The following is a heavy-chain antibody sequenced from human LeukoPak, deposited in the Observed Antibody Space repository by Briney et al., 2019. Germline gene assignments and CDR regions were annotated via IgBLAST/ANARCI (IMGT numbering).Heavy chain of an antibody. V-gene: IGHV4-59*08. Sequence: SETLSLTCTASGGSISSYYWSWIRQPPGKGLEWIGYIYYSGSTNYNPSLKSRVTISVDTSKNQFSLKLSSVTAADTAVYYCASVPFYYDSSGYYAPGAFDIWGQGTMVTVSS. CDR1: GGSISSYY. J-gene: IGHJ3*02. CDR2: IYYSGST. CDR3: ASVPFYYDSSGYYAPGAFDI. D-gene: IGHD3-22*01.